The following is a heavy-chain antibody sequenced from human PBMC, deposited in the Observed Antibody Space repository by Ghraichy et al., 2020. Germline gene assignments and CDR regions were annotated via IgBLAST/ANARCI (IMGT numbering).Heavy chain of an antibody. CDR2: INHSGST. CDR3: ARGLMATIDPRYFDL. V-gene: IGHV4-34*01. CDR1: GGSFSGYY. J-gene: IGHJ2*01. D-gene: IGHD5-24*01. Sequence: LSLTCAVYGGSFSGYYWSWIRQPPGKGLEWIGEINHSGSTNYNPSLKSRVTISVDTSKNQFSLKLSSVTAADTAVYYCARGLMATIDPRYFDLWGRGTLVTVSS.